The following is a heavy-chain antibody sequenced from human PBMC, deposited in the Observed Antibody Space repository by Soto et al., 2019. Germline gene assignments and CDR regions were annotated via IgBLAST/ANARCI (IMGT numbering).Heavy chain of an antibody. D-gene: IGHD2-8*02. CDR2: INYSET. J-gene: IGHJ4*02. CDR3: ARHFCTGGACYFDY. CDR1: GGSITRRIYY. Sequence: QLQLQESGPGLMKPSETLSLTCTVSGGSITRRIYYWGWIRQPPGKGLEWIGTINYSETYYNPSLKSRLTTSIDTSRNQFSLRLSSVTAADTAVYYCARHFCTGGACYFDYWGQGTLLTVSS. V-gene: IGHV4-39*01.